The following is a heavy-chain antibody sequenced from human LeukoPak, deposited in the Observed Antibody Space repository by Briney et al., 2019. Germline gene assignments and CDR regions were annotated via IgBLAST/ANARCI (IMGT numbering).Heavy chain of an antibody. V-gene: IGHV4-39*01. CDR3: ARLWAEYDILTGYSKPRPYHTYFDY. CDR1: GGSISSSSYY. Sequence: SETLSLTCTVSGGSISSSSYYWGWIRQPPGKGLEWIGSIYYSGSTYYNPSLKSRVTISVDTSKNQFSLKLSSVTAADTAVYYCARLWAEYDILTGYSKPRPYHTYFDYWGQGTLVTVSS. J-gene: IGHJ4*02. D-gene: IGHD3-9*01. CDR2: IYYSGST.